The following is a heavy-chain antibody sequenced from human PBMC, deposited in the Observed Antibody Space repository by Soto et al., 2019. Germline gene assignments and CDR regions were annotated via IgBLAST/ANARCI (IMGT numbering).Heavy chain of an antibody. V-gene: IGHV4-30-4*08. CDR2: ISYSGKT. CDR3: ARGSHNFDS. CDR1: GGAISSDDDY. J-gene: IGHJ4*02. Sequence: SETLSLTCNVSGGAISSDDDYWSWIRQRPGKGLEWIGYISYSGKTYYNPSLKSRVTMSVDTSKRQLSLKLRSVTAADAAVFYCARGSHNFDSWGQGGPVTVSS. D-gene: IGHD3-10*01.